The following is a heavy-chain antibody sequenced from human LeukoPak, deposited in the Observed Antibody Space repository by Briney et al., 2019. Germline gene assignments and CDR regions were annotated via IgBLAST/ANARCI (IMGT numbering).Heavy chain of an antibody. Sequence: SVKVSCKASGGTFSSYAISWVRQAPGQGLEWMGGIIPIFGTANYAQKFQGRVTVTADESTSTAYMELSSLRSEDTAVYYCALDYDILTGRPYYFDYWGQGTLVTVFS. CDR2: IIPIFGTA. D-gene: IGHD3-9*01. CDR1: GGTFSSYA. CDR3: ALDYDILTGRPYYFDY. J-gene: IGHJ4*02. V-gene: IGHV1-69*13.